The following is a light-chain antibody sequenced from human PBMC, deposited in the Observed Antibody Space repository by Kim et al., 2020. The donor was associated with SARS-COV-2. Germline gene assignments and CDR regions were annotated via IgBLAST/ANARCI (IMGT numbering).Light chain of an antibody. CDR1: QNIDTY. V-gene: IGKV3-11*01. J-gene: IGKJ4*01. CDR3: QQRNSWPPAVT. CDR2: DAS. Sequence: PGERATLSCRASQNIDTYLAWYQQRPGQAPRLLVYDASNRATGVPDRFSGSGSGIDFTLTISSLEPEDFSLYYCQQRNSWPPAVTFGGGTKVDIK.